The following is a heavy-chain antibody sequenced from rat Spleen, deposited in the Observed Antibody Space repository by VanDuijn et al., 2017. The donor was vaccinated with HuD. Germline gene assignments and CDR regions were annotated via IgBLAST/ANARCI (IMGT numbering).Heavy chain of an antibody. V-gene: IGHV2-15*01. CDR3: ARSGLTTVGVPFDY. CDR1: GFSLTSNS. Sequence: QVQLKESGPGLVQPSQTLSLTCTVSGFSLTSNSVSWVRQPPGKGLEWMGSIWGGGSTDYHSDLKSRLNISRDTSKSQVLLKMNSLQTEDTAMYFCARSGLTTVGVPFDYWGQGVMVTVSS. J-gene: IGHJ2*01. D-gene: IGHD1-8*01. CDR2: IWGGGST.